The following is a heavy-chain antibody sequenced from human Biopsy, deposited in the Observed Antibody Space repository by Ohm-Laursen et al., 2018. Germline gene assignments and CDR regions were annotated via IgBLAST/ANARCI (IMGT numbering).Heavy chain of an antibody. Sequence: SDTLSLTCTVSGDSISSYYWSWIRQPPGKGLEWIGYVYYTGSTDYNPSLQSRVTISVDTSKNHFSLRLRSVTPADTAIYYCARDRGYYSDRTVPGYFDLWGRVTLVTVSS. CDR3: ARDRGYYSDRTVPGYFDL. CDR1: GDSISSYY. V-gene: IGHV4-59*01. CDR2: VYYTGST. D-gene: IGHD3-22*01. J-gene: IGHJ2*01.